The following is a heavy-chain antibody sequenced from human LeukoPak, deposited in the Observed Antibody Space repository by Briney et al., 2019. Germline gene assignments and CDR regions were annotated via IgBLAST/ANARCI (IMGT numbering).Heavy chain of an antibody. J-gene: IGHJ4*02. V-gene: IGHV4-59*01. CDR1: GASIDTSY. CDR2: IYKIGNI. Sequence: SETLSLTCTVSGASIDTSYRSWNPQPPRKGLEWVGYIYKIGNINYNPSRRSRVTISIYTSRNQFALKLTSVTAADTAVYYCARDREAPNNWGPGTLVTVSS. CDR3: ARDREAPNN.